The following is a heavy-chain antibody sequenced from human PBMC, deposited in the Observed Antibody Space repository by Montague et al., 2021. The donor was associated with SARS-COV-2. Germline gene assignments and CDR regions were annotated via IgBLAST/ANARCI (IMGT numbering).Heavy chain of an antibody. D-gene: IGHD2-2*01. CDR2: LNHSGGV. CDR1: RGSLRGYY. J-gene: IGHJ4*02. Sequence: SETLSLTCTVHRGSLRGYYWTWITRPPGKELEWIGKLNHSGGVNYNPSLKSRVTISVDTSKNHFSLKLRSVTAADTAIYYCARGYCSSTTCYRSLHYWGQGTLVAVSP. V-gene: IGHV4-34*01. CDR3: ARGYCSSTTCYRSLHY.